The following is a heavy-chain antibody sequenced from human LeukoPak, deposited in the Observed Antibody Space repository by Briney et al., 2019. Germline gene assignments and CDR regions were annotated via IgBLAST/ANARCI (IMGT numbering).Heavy chain of an antibody. CDR3: ARDGVNWGIDL. J-gene: IGHJ5*02. V-gene: IGHV3-33*01. D-gene: IGHD7-27*01. CDR2: ILNDGSNQ. CDR1: GPTFRLYG. Sequence: GGSLRLSCAASGPTFRLYGMHWVRQAPGKGLEWVAVILNDGSNQYYADSVKGRFTVSRDNSKNTVFLQVNSLRADDTAVYYCARDGVNWGIDLWGQGTLVIVSS.